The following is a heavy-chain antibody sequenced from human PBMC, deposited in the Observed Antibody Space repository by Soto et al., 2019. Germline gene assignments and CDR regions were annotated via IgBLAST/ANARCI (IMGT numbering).Heavy chain of an antibody. CDR3: AISGYDSEGGFDY. D-gene: IGHD5-12*01. V-gene: IGHV4-31*03. CDR1: GGSISSGGYY. J-gene: IGHJ4*02. CDR2: IYYSGST. Sequence: SETLSLTCTVSGGSISSGGYYWSWIRQHPGKGLEWIGYIYYSGSTYYNPSLKSRVTISVDTSKNQFSLKLSSVTAADTAVYYCAISGYDSEGGFDYWGQGTLVTVSS.